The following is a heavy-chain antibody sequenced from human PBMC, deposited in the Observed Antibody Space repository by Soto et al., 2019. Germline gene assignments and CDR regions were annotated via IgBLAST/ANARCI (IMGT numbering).Heavy chain of an antibody. CDR1: GGSISSSNW. D-gene: IGHD6-19*01. J-gene: IGHJ4*02. CDR3: ARVGVFSGWTPFDY. Sequence: PSETLSLTCAVSGGSISSSNWWSWVRQPPGKGLEWIGEIYHSGSTNYNPSLKSRVTISVDKSKNQFSLKLSSVTAADTAVYHCARVGVFSGWTPFDYWGQGTLVTVSS. CDR2: IYHSGST. V-gene: IGHV4-4*02.